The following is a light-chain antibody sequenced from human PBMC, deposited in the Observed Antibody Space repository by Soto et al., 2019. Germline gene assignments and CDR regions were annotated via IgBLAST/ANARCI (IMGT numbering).Light chain of an antibody. V-gene: IGLV1-40*01. Sequence: QSVLTQPPSVSGAPGQRVTISCTGSGSNIGAGYDVHWYQHLPGTAPKLLIYTNINRPSGVPDRFSASKSGTSASLDITGLQAEDEAEYFCQSYDSSLTVVFGGGTKLTVL. CDR1: GSNIGAGYD. J-gene: IGLJ2*01. CDR3: QSYDSSLTVV. CDR2: TNI.